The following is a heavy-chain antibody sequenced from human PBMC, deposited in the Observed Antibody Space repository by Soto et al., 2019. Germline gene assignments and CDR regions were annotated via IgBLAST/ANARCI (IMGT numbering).Heavy chain of an antibody. CDR3: ARDQISRTTLGSPEYFQH. CDR2: ISYDGSNK. V-gene: IGHV3-30-3*01. J-gene: IGHJ1*01. Sequence: GGSLRLSCAASGFTFSSYAMHWVRQAPGKGLEWVAVISYDGSNKYYADSVKGRFTTSRDNSKNTLYLQMNSLRAEDTAVYYCARDQISRTTLGSPEYFQHWGQGTLVTVSS. D-gene: IGHD4-17*01. CDR1: GFTFSSYA.